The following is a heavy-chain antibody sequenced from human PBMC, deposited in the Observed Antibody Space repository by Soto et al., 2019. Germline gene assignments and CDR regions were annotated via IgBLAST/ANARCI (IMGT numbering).Heavy chain of an antibody. CDR3: VRVSSHYDILTGYGMDV. Sequence: SQTLSLTCAISGDSVSSNSAAWNWIRQSPSRGLEWLGRTYYRSKWYNDYAVSVKSRITINPDTSKNQFSLQLNSVTPEDTAVYYCVRVSSHYDILTGYGMDVWGQGTTVTVPS. D-gene: IGHD3-9*01. CDR2: TYYRSKWYN. V-gene: IGHV6-1*01. J-gene: IGHJ6*02. CDR1: GDSVSSNSAA.